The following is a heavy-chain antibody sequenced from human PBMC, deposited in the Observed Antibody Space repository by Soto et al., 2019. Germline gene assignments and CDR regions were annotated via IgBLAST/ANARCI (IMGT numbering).Heavy chain of an antibody. D-gene: IGHD3-3*01. CDR1: GFTFSDYG. Sequence: QEQLVESGGGVVQPGRSLRLSCAASGFTFSDYGMNWVRQAPGKGLEWVASIPFDGSNEYYADSVKGRVTISRDDSKNTLCLQMSRLRAEDTALYLWARDVLRFLGREGWDGMDVWGQGTEVTVSS. CDR3: ARDVLRFLGREGWDGMDV. CDR2: IPFDGSNE. V-gene: IGHV3-30*03. J-gene: IGHJ6*02.